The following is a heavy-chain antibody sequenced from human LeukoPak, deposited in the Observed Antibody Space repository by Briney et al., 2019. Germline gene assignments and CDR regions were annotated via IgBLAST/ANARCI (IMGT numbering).Heavy chain of an antibody. D-gene: IGHD1-26*01. V-gene: IGHV1-2*02. CDR2: INPNSGGT. J-gene: IGHJ5*02. Sequence: ASVKVSCKASGYTFTGYYMHWVRQAPGQGLEWMGWINPNSGGTNYAQKFQGRVTMTRDTSISTAYMELSRLRSDDTAVYYWAVSGSYYHLFDPWGQGTLVTVSS. CDR1: GYTFTGYY. CDR3: AVSGSYYHLFDP.